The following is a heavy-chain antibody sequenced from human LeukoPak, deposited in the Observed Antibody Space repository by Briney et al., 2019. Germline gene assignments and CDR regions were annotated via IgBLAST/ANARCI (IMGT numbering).Heavy chain of an antibody. Sequence: SETLSLTCTVSGGSISSSDDYWSWIRQPPGKGLEWIGSYFYTGSTYYNPSLKSRVTISVDTSNNHFSLKLSSVTAADTAVYYCARRYCSGGSCYPFDYWAREPWSPSPQ. D-gene: IGHD2-15*01. CDR3: ARRYCSGGSCYPFDY. CDR2: YFYTGST. CDR1: GGSISSSDDY. J-gene: IGHJ4*02. V-gene: IGHV4-39*07.